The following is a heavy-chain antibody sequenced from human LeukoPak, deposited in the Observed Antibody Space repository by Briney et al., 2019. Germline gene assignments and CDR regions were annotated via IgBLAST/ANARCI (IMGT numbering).Heavy chain of an antibody. CDR2: ISYDGSNK. Sequence: GGSLRLSCAASGFTFSSYAMHWVRQAPGKGLEWVAVISYDGSNKYYADSVKGRFTISRDNSKNTLYLQMNSLRAEDTAVYYCARDFAPQQQQLTPWYFDYWGQGTLVTVSS. CDR1: GFTFSSYA. J-gene: IGHJ4*02. V-gene: IGHV3-30-3*01. CDR3: ARDFAPQQQQLTPWYFDY. D-gene: IGHD6-13*01.